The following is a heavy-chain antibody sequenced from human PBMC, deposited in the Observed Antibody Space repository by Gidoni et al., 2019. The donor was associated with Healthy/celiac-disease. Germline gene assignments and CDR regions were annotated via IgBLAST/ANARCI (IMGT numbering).Heavy chain of an antibody. V-gene: IGHV4-39*01. CDR1: GGPISRSSYY. CDR3: ARLKYYDILTGYYLNWFDP. J-gene: IGHJ5*02. CDR2: IYYVGST. Sequence: QLQLQESGPGLVKPSETLSLTCSVSGGPISRSSYYWGWSRQPPGKGQEGIGSIYYVGSTYYKPSLKSRVTISVDTSKNQFSLKLSSVTAADTAVYYCARLKYYDILTGYYLNWFDPWGQGTLVTVSS. D-gene: IGHD3-9*01.